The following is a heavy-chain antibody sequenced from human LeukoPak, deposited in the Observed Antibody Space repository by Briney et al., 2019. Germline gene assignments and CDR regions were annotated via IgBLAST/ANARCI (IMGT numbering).Heavy chain of an antibody. J-gene: IGHJ4*02. CDR1: GFTFSNTR. CDR3: TTTGN. CDR2: IKSNIDGGTT. V-gene: IGHV3-15*01. Sequence: GGSLRLSCAASGFTFSNTRMNWARQAPGKGLDWVGRIKSNIDGGTTDYAAAVKGRFTISRDDSKNTLYLQMNSLEPEDTAVCYCTTTGNWGQGTLVTVSS.